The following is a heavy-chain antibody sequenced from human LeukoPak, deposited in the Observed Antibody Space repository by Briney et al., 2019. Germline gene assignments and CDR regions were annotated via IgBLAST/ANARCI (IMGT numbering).Heavy chain of an antibody. J-gene: IGHJ3*02. V-gene: IGHV4-59*01. Sequence: SETLSLTCTVSGGSISSYYWSWIRQPPGKGLEWIGCIYYSGYTNYKSSLKSRVTISVDTSKNQFSLKLSSVTAADTAVYYCARDWSRARDDAFDIWGQGTMVTVSS. CDR3: ARDWSRARDDAFDI. CDR1: GGSISSYY. CDR2: IYYSGYT. D-gene: IGHD3-3*01.